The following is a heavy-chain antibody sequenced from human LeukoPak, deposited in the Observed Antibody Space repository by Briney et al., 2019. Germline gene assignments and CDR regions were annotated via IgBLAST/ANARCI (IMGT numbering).Heavy chain of an antibody. D-gene: IGHD3-22*01. Sequence: ASVKLSCKASGYTFTGYYMHWVRQAPGQGLEWMGWINPNSGGTNYAQKFQGRVTMTRETSISTAYMELSRLRSDDTAVYYSAYDYASSLAYWGQRTPVTVSS. CDR1: GYTFTGYY. J-gene: IGHJ4*02. CDR3: AYDYASSLAY. V-gene: IGHV1-2*02. CDR2: INPNSGGT.